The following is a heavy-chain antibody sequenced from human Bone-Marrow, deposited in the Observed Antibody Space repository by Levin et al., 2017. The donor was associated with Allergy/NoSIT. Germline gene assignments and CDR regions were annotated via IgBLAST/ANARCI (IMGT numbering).Heavy chain of an antibody. CDR2: INPVGGAE. V-gene: IGHV3-7*01. CDR3: ARDLSPPTDSGSYDVFDI. D-gene: IGHD5-12*01. J-gene: IGHJ3*02. Sequence: GGSLRLSCAASGFSFSGYWMTWVRQAPGKGLEWVANINPVGGAEKYVDSVKGRFTVSRDNTKNSLYLQMNSLRAEDTAVYYCARDLSPPTDSGSYDVFDIWGQGTVVTVS. CDR1: GFSFSGYW.